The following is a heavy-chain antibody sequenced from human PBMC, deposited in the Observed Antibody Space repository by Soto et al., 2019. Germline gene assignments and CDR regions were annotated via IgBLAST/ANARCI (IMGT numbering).Heavy chain of an antibody. J-gene: IGHJ5*02. V-gene: IGHV4-34*01. D-gene: IGHD1-26*01. CDR1: GGSFSGYD. CDR2: INHSGIT. CDR3: ARVRRATGWFDP. Sequence: SETLSLTGAVYGGSFSGYDCSWIRQPPGKGLEWIGEINHSGITNYNPSLKSRVTISVDTSKNQFSLKLSSVTAADTAVYYCARVRRATGWFDPFGQGTLLAVSS.